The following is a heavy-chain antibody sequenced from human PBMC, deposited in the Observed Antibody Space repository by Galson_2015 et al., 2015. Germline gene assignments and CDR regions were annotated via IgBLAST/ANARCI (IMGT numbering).Heavy chain of an antibody. CDR2: INHSGST. Sequence: ETLSLTCAVYGGSFSGYYWSWIRQPPGKGLEWIGEINHSGSTNYNPSLKSRVTISVDTSKNQFSLKLSSVTAADTAVYYCARRYSNYYFDYWGQGTLVTVSS. CDR1: GGSFSGYY. V-gene: IGHV4-34*01. CDR3: ARRYSNYYFDY. D-gene: IGHD4-11*01. J-gene: IGHJ4*02.